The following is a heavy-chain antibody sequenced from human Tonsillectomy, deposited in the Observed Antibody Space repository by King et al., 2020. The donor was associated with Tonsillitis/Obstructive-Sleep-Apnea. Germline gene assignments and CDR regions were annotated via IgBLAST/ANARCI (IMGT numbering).Heavy chain of an antibody. D-gene: IGHD2-2*01. CDR3: ARITSTSCVGDF. Sequence: VTLKESGPALVKPTQTLTLTCTFSGFSLSTSGMCVSWIRQPPGKALEWLARIDWDDDKHYSTSLKTRLTISKDTSKNQVVLTMTNMDPVDTATYYCARITSTSCVGDFWGQGSLVTVSS. CDR2: IDWDDDK. CDR1: GFSLSTSGMC. V-gene: IGHV2-70*11. J-gene: IGHJ4*02.